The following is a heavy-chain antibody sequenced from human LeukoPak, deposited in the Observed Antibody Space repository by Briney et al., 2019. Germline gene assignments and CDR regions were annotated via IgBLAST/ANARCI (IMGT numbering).Heavy chain of an antibody. V-gene: IGHV2-5*02. CDR1: GFSLTTSGVG. CDR3: TRAYYYGSGSHYYFDY. CDR2: IYWEDDE. J-gene: IGHJ4*02. D-gene: IGHD3-10*01. Sequence: SGPTLVNPTQTLTLTCTFSGFSLTTSGVGVGWIRQPPGKALEWLALIYWEDDERYSPSLESRLTITKDTSKNQVVLTMTNMDPVDTATYYCTRAYYYGSGSHYYFDYWGQGTLVTVSS.